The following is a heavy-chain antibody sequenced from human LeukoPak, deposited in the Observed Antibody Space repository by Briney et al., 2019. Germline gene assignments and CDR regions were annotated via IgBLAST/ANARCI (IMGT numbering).Heavy chain of an antibody. CDR2: IYTSGST. V-gene: IGHV4-4*07. J-gene: IGHJ6*03. Sequence: PSETLSLTCTVSGGSISTYYWSWIRQPAGKGLEWIGRIYTSGSTNSNPSLKSRVTMSVDTSKNQFSLKLSSVTAADTAVYYCAREPLWSGYSYYYYYMDVWGKGTTVTVSS. CDR3: AREPLWSGYSYYYYYMDV. CDR1: GGSISTYY. D-gene: IGHD3-3*01.